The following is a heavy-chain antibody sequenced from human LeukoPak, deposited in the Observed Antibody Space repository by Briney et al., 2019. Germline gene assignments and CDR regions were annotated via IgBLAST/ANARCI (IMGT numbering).Heavy chain of an antibody. CDR3: AKIGGTYYYGSGSSQFDY. CDR1: GFTFSSYG. V-gene: IGHV3-30*02. CDR2: IRYDGSNK. D-gene: IGHD3-10*01. J-gene: IGHJ4*02. Sequence: GGSLRLSCAASGFTFSSYGMHWVRQAPGKGLEWVAVIRYDGSNKYYADSVKGRFTISRDNSKNTLYLQMNSLRAEDTAVYYCAKIGGTYYYGSGSSQFDYWGQGTLVTVSS.